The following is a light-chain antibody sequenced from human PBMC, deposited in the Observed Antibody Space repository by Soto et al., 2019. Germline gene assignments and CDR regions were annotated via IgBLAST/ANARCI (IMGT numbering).Light chain of an antibody. CDR1: GSDVGGYDY. CDR2: EVT. V-gene: IGLV2-14*01. Sequence: QSALTQPASVSGSPGQSITISCTGTGSDVGGYDYVSWYQHHPGKAPKVMIYEVTNRPSGVSNRFSGSKSGNTASLTISGLLAEDEADYYCSSYTSSSTYVFGT. J-gene: IGLJ1*01. CDR3: SSYTSSSTYV.